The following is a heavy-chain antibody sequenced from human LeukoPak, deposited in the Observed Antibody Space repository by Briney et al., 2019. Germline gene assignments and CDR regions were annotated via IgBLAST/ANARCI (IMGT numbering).Heavy chain of an antibody. CDR2: ISSSSSYI. D-gene: IGHD2-21*01. V-gene: IGHV3-21*01. Sequence: GGSLRLSCATSGFTFSSYSMNWVRQAPGKGLEWVSSISSSSSYIYYADSVKGRFTISRDNAKNSLYLQMNSLRAEDTAVYYCARITDPGGMDVWGQGTTVTVSS. CDR1: GFTFSSYS. J-gene: IGHJ6*02. CDR3: ARITDPGGMDV.